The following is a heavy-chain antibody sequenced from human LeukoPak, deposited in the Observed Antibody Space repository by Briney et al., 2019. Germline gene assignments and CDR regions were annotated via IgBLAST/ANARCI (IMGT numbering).Heavy chain of an antibody. Sequence: SETLSLTCTVSGGSISSYYWSWIRQPAGKGLEWNGRIYSSGSTNYNPSLKSRVTISVDKSKNQFSLKLSSVTAADTAVYYCARGSNWAFDYWGQGILVTVSS. CDR2: IYSSGST. J-gene: IGHJ4*02. CDR3: ARGSNWAFDY. CDR1: GGSISSYY. V-gene: IGHV4-4*07. D-gene: IGHD6-13*01.